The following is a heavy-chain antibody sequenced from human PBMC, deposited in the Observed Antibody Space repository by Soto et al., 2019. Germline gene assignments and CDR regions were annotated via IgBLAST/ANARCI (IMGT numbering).Heavy chain of an antibody. CDR3: ARQVAVAGNEGKGFQY. J-gene: IGHJ4*02. CDR2: IYYSGST. Sequence: SETLSLTCTVSGGSISSYYWSWIRQPPGKGLEWIGYIYYSGSTNYNPSLKSRVTISVDTSKNQFSLKLSSVTAADTAVYYCARQVAVAGNEGKGFQYWGPGPLVTVST. CDR1: GGSISSYY. D-gene: IGHD6-19*01. V-gene: IGHV4-59*08.